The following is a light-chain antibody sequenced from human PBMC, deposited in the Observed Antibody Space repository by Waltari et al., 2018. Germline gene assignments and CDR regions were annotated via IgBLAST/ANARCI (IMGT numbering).Light chain of an antibody. Sequence: DNQRTQSPSSLSASVGDRVNITGRASQSIRTYLNWYQQKPGKAPKLLNYGASTLQDGVPSRFNGTGSATDFTLTINSLQPDGFATYYCQQSYSSPRTFGQGTKVEIK. CDR2: GAS. J-gene: IGKJ1*01. CDR3: QQSYSSPRT. CDR1: QSIRTY. V-gene: IGKV1-39*01.